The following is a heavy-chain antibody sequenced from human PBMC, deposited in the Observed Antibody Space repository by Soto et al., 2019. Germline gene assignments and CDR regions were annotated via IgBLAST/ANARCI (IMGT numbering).Heavy chain of an antibody. V-gene: IGHV1-69*08. Sequence: QVQLVQSGAEVKKPGSSVKVSCKASGGTFSSYTISWVRQAPGQGLEWMGRIIPILGIANYAQKFQGRVTITADKSTNTAYMELSSLRSEDTAVYYCARDLSSSWYGWFDPWGQGTLVTVSS. CDR2: IIPILGIA. D-gene: IGHD6-13*01. CDR3: ARDLSSSWYGWFDP. J-gene: IGHJ5*02. CDR1: GGTFSSYT.